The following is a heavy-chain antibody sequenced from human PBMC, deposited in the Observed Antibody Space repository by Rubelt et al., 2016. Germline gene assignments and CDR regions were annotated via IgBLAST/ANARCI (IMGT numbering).Heavy chain of an antibody. D-gene: IGHD6-19*01. CDR3: ARLGSGWGFDY. CDR1: GGSFNGYY. Sequence: QVQLQQWGAGLLKPSETLSLTCAVYGGSFNGYYWTWIRQPPGKGLEWIGEINHSGSTNYSPSLKSRVTISVDTSKNQFSLKLSSVTAEDTAVYYCARLGSGWGFDYWGQGTLLTVSS. V-gene: IGHV4-34*01. J-gene: IGHJ4*02. CDR2: INHSGST.